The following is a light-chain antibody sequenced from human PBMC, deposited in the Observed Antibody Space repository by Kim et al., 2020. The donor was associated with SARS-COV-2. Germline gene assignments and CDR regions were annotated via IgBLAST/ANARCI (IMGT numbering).Light chain of an antibody. V-gene: IGKV3-11*01. Sequence: TLSLSPGESATLSCRASQSVSSYLAWYQQKPGQAPRLLIYDASNRATGIPARFSGSGSGTDFTLTISSLEPEDFAVYYCQQRSGTFGQGTKVDIK. CDR1: QSVSSY. CDR3: QQRSGT. J-gene: IGKJ1*01. CDR2: DAS.